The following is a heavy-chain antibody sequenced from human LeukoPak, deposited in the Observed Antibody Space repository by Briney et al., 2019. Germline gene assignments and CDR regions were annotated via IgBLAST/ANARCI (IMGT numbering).Heavy chain of an antibody. Sequence: SETLPLTCTVSGGSISSYYWSWIRQPPGKGLEWIGYIYFTGSTNYNPSLKSRGTMSVDTSNNQFSLKLSSVTAADTAVYYCARRYCTDGVCYLVSWGQGTLVPVSS. CDR1: GGSISSYY. CDR3: ARRYCTDGVCYLVS. D-gene: IGHD2-8*01. CDR2: IYFTGST. V-gene: IGHV4-59*12. J-gene: IGHJ5*02.